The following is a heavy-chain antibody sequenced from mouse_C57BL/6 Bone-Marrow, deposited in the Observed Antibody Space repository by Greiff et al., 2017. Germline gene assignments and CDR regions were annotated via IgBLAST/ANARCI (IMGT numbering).Heavy chain of an antibody. CDR1: GYTFTEYT. Sequence: VTLVESGAELVKPGASVKLSCKASGYTFTEYTIHWVKQRSGQGLEWIGWFYPGSGSIKYNAKFKDKATLTADKSSSTVYMELSRLTSEDTAVYFCARHEGGWDEVLAYWGQGTLVTVSA. CDR2: FYPGSGSI. J-gene: IGHJ3*01. CDR3: ARHEGGWDEVLAY. V-gene: IGHV1-62-2*01. D-gene: IGHD4-1*01.